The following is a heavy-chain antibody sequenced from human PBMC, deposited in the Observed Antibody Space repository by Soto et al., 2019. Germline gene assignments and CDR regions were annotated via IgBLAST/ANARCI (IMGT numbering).Heavy chain of an antibody. V-gene: IGHV1-46*01. CDR2: INPSNGST. D-gene: IGHD2-8*01. CDR1: GYTFTSYY. Sequence: GASVKVSCKASGYTFTSYYMHWVRQAPGQGLEWMGIINPSNGSTSYAQKFQGRVTMTTDTSTSTAYMELRSLRSDDTAVYYCATTGVDCTKGVCYDYWGQGTLVTVSS. J-gene: IGHJ4*02. CDR3: ATTGVDCTKGVCYDY.